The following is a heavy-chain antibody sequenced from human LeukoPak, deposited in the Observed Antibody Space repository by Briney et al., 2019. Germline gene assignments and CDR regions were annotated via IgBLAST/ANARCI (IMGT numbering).Heavy chain of an antibody. CDR1: GFTFSNYA. J-gene: IGHJ4*02. D-gene: IGHD5-24*01. CDR2: INSNGGNT. CDR3: VRRRDGYNL. V-gene: IGHV3-64D*09. Sequence: GGSLRLSCAASGFTFSNYAMSWVRQAPGKGLEYVSAINSNGGNTYYADSAQGRFTISRDNSKNALYLQMSSLRAEDTAVYYCVRRRDGYNLWGQGTLVTVSS.